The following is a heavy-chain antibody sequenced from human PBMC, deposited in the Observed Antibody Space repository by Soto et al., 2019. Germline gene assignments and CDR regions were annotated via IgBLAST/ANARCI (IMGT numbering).Heavy chain of an antibody. D-gene: IGHD2-2*02. V-gene: IGHV3-23*01. CDR2: ISGSGGST. J-gene: IGHJ5*02. CDR1: GFTFSSYA. CDR3: AKDQFVVVPAAILLAAAGTSNWFDP. Sequence: AGGSLRLSCAASGFTFSSYAMSWVRQAPGKVLEWVSAISGSGGSTYYADSVKGRFTISRDNSKNTLYLQMNSLRAEDTAVYYCAKDQFVVVPAAILLAAAGTSNWFDPWGQGTLVTVSS.